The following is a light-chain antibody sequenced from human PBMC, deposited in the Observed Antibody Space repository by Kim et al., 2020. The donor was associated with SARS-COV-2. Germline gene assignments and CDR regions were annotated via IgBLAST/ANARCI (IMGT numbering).Light chain of an antibody. V-gene: IGLV3-19*01. CDR1: SLRKYP. Sequence: ALGQTCRLTCLGDSLRKYPASWYQQKPGQAPILVMHDKNNVRPSGVPDRFSGSNSGNTAFLTITGAQVEDEAAYYCGSRDNNGPGVFGGGTKLTVL. J-gene: IGLJ3*02. CDR3: GSRDNNGPGV. CDR2: DKN.